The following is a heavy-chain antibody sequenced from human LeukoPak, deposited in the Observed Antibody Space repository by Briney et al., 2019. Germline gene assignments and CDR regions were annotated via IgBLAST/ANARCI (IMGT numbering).Heavy chain of an antibody. J-gene: IGHJ3*02. CDR2: INPNSGGT. D-gene: IGHD6-6*01. CDR1: GYTFTGYY. V-gene: IGHV1-2*02. Sequence: ASVKVSCKASGYTFTGYYMHWVRQAPGQGLEWMGWINPNSGGTNYAQKFQGRVTMTRDTSISTAYMELSRLRSDDTAVYYCARPRDSKQYSSSWEGAFDIWGQGTMVTVSS. CDR3: ARPRDSKQYSSSWEGAFDI.